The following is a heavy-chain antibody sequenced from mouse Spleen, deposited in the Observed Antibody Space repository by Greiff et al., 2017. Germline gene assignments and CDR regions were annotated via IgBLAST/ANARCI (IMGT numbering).Heavy chain of an antibody. CDR3: ARCLECDY. Sequence: QVQLKESGPELVKPGASVKISCKASGYAFSSSWMNWVKQRPGKGLEWIGRIYPGDGDTNYNGKFKGKATLTADKSSSTAYMQLSSLTSEDSAVYFCARCLECDYWGQGTTLTVSS. CDR1: GYAFSSSW. J-gene: IGHJ2*01. V-gene: IGHV1-82*01. CDR2: IYPGDGDT.